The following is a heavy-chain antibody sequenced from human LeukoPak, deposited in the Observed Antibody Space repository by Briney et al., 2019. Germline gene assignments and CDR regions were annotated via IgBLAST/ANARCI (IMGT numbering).Heavy chain of an antibody. V-gene: IGHV4-59*01. CDR1: GGSISDSY. CDR3: ARDEISGTYYTEYFHH. Sequence: SETLSLTCLVSGGSISDSYWSWIRQPPGRGLEWIGYIYYTGSTNYNPSLKSRVTISVDTSKNQFSLKLSSVTAADTAVYYCARDEISGTYYTEYFHHWGQGTLVTVSS. CDR2: IYYTGST. J-gene: IGHJ1*01. D-gene: IGHD1-26*01.